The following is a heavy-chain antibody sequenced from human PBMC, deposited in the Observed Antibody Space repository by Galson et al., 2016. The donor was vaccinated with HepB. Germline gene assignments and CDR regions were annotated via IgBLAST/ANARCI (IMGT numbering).Heavy chain of an antibody. D-gene: IGHD3-22*01. J-gene: IGHJ6*02. CDR2: IWYDGSNK. V-gene: IGHV3-33*01. CDR3: ARDAAYYDPTVLPDGMDV. Sequence: SLRLSCAASGFTFSNCGMHWVRQAPGKGLEWVAVIWYDGSNKYYIDSVKGRFTISRDNSKNTLYLQMDILRADDTAVYYCARDAAYYDPTVLPDGMDVWGQGTTVTVSS. CDR1: GFTFSNCG.